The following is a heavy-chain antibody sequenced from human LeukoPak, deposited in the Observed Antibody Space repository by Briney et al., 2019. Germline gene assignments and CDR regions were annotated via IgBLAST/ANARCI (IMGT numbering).Heavy chain of an antibody. J-gene: IGHJ4*02. V-gene: IGHV3-23*01. CDR2: IRVRGGST. CDR3: AKDFYDSSGYYYGVRDY. D-gene: IGHD3-22*01. CDR1: GFPFSSYA. Sequence: GGSLTLSCAASGFPFSSYAMSWVRQAPGQGLELGSTIRVRGGSTYYADSVKGRFTIYRDNSNNPLYLQMNSMRAKDTAVYYCAKDFYDSSGYYYGVRDYWGEGTLVTVSS.